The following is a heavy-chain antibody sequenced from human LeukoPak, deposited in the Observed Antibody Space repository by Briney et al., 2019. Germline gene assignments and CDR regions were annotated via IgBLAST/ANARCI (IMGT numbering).Heavy chain of an antibody. CDR2: INPNSGGT. Sequence: VASVKVSCKASGYTFTGYYMHWVRQAPGQGLEWMGWINPNSGGTNYAQKFQGRVTMTRDTSISTAYMELSRLRSDDTAVYYCARVLYGSGSDSDYWGQGTLVTVSS. J-gene: IGHJ4*02. D-gene: IGHD3-10*01. V-gene: IGHV1-2*02. CDR3: ARVLYGSGSDSDY. CDR1: GYTFTGYY.